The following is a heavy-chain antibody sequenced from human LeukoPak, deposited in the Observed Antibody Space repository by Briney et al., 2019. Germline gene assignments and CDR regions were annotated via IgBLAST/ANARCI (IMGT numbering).Heavy chain of an antibody. D-gene: IGHD4-17*01. CDR3: ARAWYGDPAGWFDP. V-gene: IGHV7-4-1*02. Sequence: GASVKVSCKVSGYTFTSYAMNWVRQAPGQGLEWMGWINTNTGNPTYAQGFTGRFVFSLDTSVSTAYLQISSLKAEDTAVYYCARAWYGDPAGWFDPWGQGTLVTVSS. CDR1: GYTFTSYA. CDR2: INTNTGNP. J-gene: IGHJ5*02.